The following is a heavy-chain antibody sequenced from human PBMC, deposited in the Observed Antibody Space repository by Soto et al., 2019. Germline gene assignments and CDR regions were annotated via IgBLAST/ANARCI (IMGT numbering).Heavy chain of an antibody. J-gene: IGHJ4*02. D-gene: IGHD2-15*01. CDR3: TREQTSTVVTQ. V-gene: IGHV4-59*01. CDR2: VYYSGST. Sequence: PSETLSLTCTVSGGSFNHYYWSWIRQPPGKGLEWIGCVYYSGSTNYNPSLKSRVTISIDTSKNQFSLKLSSVTAADTAVYYCTREQTSTVVTQWGQGTLVIVSS. CDR1: GGSFNHYY.